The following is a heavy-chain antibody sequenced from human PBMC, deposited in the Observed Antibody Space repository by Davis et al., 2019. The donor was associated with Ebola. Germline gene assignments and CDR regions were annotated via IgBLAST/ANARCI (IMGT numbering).Heavy chain of an antibody. D-gene: IGHD3-22*01. Sequence: GESLKNSCAASGFTFSSYWMHWVRQAPGKGLAWVPRLHSAGSSTSYADSVKGRFTISRDNAKNSLYLQMNSLRAEDTAVYYCARDAYYYASSGYTVHFDYWGQGTLVTVSS. J-gene: IGHJ4*02. V-gene: IGHV3-74*01. CDR1: GFTFSSYW. CDR2: LHSAGSST. CDR3: ARDAYYYASSGYTVHFDY.